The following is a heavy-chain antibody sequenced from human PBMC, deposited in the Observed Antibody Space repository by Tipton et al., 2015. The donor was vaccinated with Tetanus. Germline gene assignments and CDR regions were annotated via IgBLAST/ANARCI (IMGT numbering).Heavy chain of an antibody. J-gene: IGHJ4*02. V-gene: IGHV4-61*03. CDR3: ARAYSGSWYPDLRLDY. D-gene: IGHD6-13*01. Sequence: GLVKPSETLSLTCTVSGASVSSAGYYWTWIRQPPGKGLEWIGYIYDSGSTNYNPSLKSRVTMSVDTSKNHFSLRLNSVSTTDTAVYYCARAYSGSWYPDLRLDYWGQGVLVTVSS. CDR2: IYDSGST. CDR1: GASVSSAGYY.